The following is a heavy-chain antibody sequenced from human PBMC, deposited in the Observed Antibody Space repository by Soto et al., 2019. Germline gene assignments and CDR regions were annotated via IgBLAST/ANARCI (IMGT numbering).Heavy chain of an antibody. D-gene: IGHD3-22*01. CDR2: IGTAGDT. V-gene: IGHV3-13*01. Sequence: EVQLMESGGGLVQPGGSLRLSCTASGFTFSSYDMHWVRQATGKGLAWVSGIGTAGDTYSPGSVKGRFTVSRENAKNSLYLQMNSLRAGDTAVYYCARSHHYYDSSGTRTYYFDYWGQGTLVTVSS. CDR1: GFTFSSYD. CDR3: ARSHHYYDSSGTRTYYFDY. J-gene: IGHJ4*02.